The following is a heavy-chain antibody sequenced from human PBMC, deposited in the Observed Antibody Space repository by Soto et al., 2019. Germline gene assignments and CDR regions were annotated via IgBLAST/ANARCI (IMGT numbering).Heavy chain of an antibody. CDR1: GDTFSTYG. V-gene: IGHV1-18*01. J-gene: IGHJ4*02. Sequence: QVQLVQSGVEVQRPGASVKVSCKASGDTFSTYGITWVREAPGQGLEWMGWINAYTGDTHYAQKFQGRVTMTTDTSTSTTYMELTSLSSDDTAVYYCARPQGNYFDYWGQGTLVTVSS. CDR3: ARPQGNYFDY. CDR2: INAYTGDT.